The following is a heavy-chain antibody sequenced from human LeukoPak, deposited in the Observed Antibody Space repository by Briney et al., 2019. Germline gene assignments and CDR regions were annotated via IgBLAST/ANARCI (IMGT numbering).Heavy chain of an antibody. CDR3: ARGLWSGDDNFDY. D-gene: IGHD3-3*01. Sequence: ASVKVSCKASGYTFTNYAMHWVRQAPGQRLEWMGWINAGNGNTKYPQKFQGTVTITRDTSASAAYIELSSLRSEDTAVYYCARGLWSGDDNFDYWGQGTLVTVSS. CDR1: GYTFTNYA. J-gene: IGHJ4*02. CDR2: INAGNGNT. V-gene: IGHV1-3*01.